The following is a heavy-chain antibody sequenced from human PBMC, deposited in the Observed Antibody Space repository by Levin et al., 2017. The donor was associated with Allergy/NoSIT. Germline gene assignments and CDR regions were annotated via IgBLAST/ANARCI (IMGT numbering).Heavy chain of an antibody. CDR3: VGGGSGPRLSY. CDR2: IDHSGST. D-gene: IGHD6-19*01. CDR1: GGSLSGYY. V-gene: IGHV4-34*01. Sequence: SETLSLTCAVYGGSLSGYYWSWIRQPPGKGLEWIGEIDHSGSTYYSPSLNPSLKSRVTMSLDTSKNQFSLNLNSVTAAATAVYYCVGGGSGPRLSYWGQGTLVTVSS. J-gene: IGHJ4*02.